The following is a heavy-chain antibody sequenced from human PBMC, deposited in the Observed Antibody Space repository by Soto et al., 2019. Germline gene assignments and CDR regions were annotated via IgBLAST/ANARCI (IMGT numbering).Heavy chain of an antibody. CDR3: ARTPDCSSTSCPALIAAAGFFDY. CDR2: INHSGST. J-gene: IGHJ4*02. D-gene: IGHD2-2*01. CDR1: GGSFSGYY. Sequence: SETLSLTCAVYGGSFSGYYWSWIRQPPGKGLEWIGEINHSGSTNYNPSLKSRVTISVDTSKNQFSLKLSSVTAADTAVYYCARTPDCSSTSCPALIAAAGFFDYWGQGTLVTVSS. V-gene: IGHV4-34*01.